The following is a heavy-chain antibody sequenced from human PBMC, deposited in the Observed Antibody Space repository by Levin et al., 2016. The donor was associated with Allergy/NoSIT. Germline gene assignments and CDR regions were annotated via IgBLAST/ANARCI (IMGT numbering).Heavy chain of an antibody. CDR3: ARGKSPDTYYDSSGYYLYYYYGMDV. J-gene: IGHJ6*02. D-gene: IGHD3-22*01. Sequence: GESLKISCAASGFTFSSYAMHWVRQAPGKGLEWVAVISYDGSNKYYADSVKGRFTISRDNSKNTLYLQMNSLRAEDTAVYYCARGKSPDTYYDSSGYYLYYYYGMDVWGQGTTVTVSS. CDR2: ISYDGSNK. CDR1: GFTFSSYA. V-gene: IGHV3-30-3*01.